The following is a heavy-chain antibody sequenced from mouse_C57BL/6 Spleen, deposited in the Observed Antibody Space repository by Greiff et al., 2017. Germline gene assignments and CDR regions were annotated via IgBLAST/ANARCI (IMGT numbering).Heavy chain of an antibody. Sequence: DVQLQESGPGLVKPSQSLSLTCSVTGYSITSGYYWNWIRQFPGNKLEWMGYISYDGSNNYNPSLKNRISFTRDTSKNQFFLKLNSVTTEDTATYYCAREDLYYCSSYDYAMDYWGQGTSVTVSS. J-gene: IGHJ4*01. D-gene: IGHD1-1*01. CDR2: ISYDGSN. CDR3: AREDLYYCSSYDYAMDY. V-gene: IGHV3-6*01. CDR1: GYSITSGYY.